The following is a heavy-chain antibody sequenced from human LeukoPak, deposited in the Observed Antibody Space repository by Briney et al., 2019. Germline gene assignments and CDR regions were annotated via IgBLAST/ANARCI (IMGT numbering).Heavy chain of an antibody. Sequence: PGGSLRLSCAASGFNFNSKWMTWVRQAPGKGLGWVANINQDGSEKYYVDSVKGRFSISRDNAKNSLYLEMSGLRAEDTAVYYCADPPSDFWGQGTLVAVSS. CDR2: INQDGSEK. V-gene: IGHV3-7*01. J-gene: IGHJ4*02. CDR1: GFNFNSKW. CDR3: ADPPSDF.